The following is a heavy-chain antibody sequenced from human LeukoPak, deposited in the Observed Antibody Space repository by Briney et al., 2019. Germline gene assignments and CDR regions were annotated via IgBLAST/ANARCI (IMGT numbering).Heavy chain of an antibody. CDR1: GFTFSSYS. Sequence: GGSLRLSCAASGFTFSSYSMNWVRQAPGKGLEWVSSISSSSSYIYYADSVKGRFTISRDNAKNSLYLQMNSLRAEDTAVCYCARDRDIVATTLPIDYWGQGTLVTVSS. CDR3: ARDRDIVATTLPIDY. D-gene: IGHD5-12*01. V-gene: IGHV3-21*01. CDR2: ISSSSSYI. J-gene: IGHJ4*02.